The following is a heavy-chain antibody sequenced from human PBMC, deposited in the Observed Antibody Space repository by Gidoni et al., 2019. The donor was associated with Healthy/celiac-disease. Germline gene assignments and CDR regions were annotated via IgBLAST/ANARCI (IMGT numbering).Heavy chain of an antibody. CDR1: GFTFSSYD. V-gene: IGHV3-13*01. Sequence: EVQLVESGGGLVQPGGSLRLSCEASGFTFSSYDMHWVRQATGKGLEWVSAIGTAGDTYYPGSVKGRFTISRENAKNSLYLQMNSLRAGDTAVYYCARVEMATNGGYFDLWGRGTLVTVSS. CDR3: ARVEMATNGGYFDL. D-gene: IGHD2-8*01. J-gene: IGHJ2*01. CDR2: IGTAGDT.